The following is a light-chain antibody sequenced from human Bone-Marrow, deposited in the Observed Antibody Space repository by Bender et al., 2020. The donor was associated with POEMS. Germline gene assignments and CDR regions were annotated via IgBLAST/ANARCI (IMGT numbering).Light chain of an antibody. CDR2: DDS. V-gene: IGLV3-21*03. CDR1: SIGTKS. CDR3: QSYDNSLGGWV. J-gene: IGLJ3*02. Sequence: SYVLTQPPSVSVAPGKTATITCGENSIGTKSVNWYQQKPGQAPVLVVYDDSDRPSGVPDRFSGSQSGTSASLAITGLQAEDEGDYYCQSYDNSLGGWVFGGGTKLTVL.